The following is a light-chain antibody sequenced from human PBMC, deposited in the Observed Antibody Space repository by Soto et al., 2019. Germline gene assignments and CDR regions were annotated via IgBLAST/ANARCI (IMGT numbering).Light chain of an antibody. CDR1: QSVSGN. J-gene: IGKJ4*01. V-gene: IGKV3-15*01. CDR2: GTS. CDR3: QQYKDWPLT. Sequence: EIVMTQSPATLSVSPGERATLSCRASQSVSGNLAWYQQKPGQAPRLLIYGTSTRATTFPARFSGSGSGTEFTLTISSXQSEDFAVYHCQQYKDWPLTFGGGTKVDIK.